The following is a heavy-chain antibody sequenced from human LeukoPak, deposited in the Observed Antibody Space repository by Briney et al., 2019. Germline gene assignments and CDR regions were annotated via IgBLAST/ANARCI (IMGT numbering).Heavy chain of an antibody. J-gene: IGHJ4*02. CDR3: AKGPEPYSSSKLYFDY. Sequence: PGGSLRLSCAASGFTFSSYAMSWVRQAPGKGLEWVSAISGSGGSTYYADSVKGRFTISRDNSKNTLYLQMNSLRAEDTAVYYCAKGPEPYSSSKLYFDYWGQGTLVTVSS. CDR1: GFTFSSYA. V-gene: IGHV3-23*01. D-gene: IGHD6-6*01. CDR2: ISGSGGST.